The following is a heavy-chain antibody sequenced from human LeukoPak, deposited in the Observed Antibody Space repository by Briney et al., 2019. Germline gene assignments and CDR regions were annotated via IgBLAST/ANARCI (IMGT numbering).Heavy chain of an antibody. CDR3: ARSADSSKYYYMDV. V-gene: IGHV1-18*01. J-gene: IGHJ6*03. D-gene: IGHD6-13*01. CDR2: ISAYNGDT. CDR1: GYSFINYG. Sequence: ASVKVSCKASGYSFINYGINWVRQAPGQGLEWMGWISAYNGDTNYAQKVQGRVTMTTDTSTNSAYIELRSLRSDDTAVYYCARSADSSKYYYMDVWGKGTTVTVSS.